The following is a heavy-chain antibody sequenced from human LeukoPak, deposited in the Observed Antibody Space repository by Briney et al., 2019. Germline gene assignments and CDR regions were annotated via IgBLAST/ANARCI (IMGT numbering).Heavy chain of an antibody. CDR2: IKEDGSRK. J-gene: IGHJ3*02. V-gene: IGHV3-7*01. D-gene: IGHD5-12*01. CDR3: ARDSAYNAFDI. CDR1: GFTFSLSW. Sequence: GGSLRLSCAASGFTFSLSWMAWVRQVPGKGLEWVANIKEDGSRKNYVDSVKGRFTISRDNAKNSLYLQTSSLRVEDTAVYYCARDSAYNAFDIWGQGTMVAVSS.